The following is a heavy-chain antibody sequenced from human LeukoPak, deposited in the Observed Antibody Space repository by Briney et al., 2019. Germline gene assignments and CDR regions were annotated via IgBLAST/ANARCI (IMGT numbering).Heavy chain of an antibody. V-gene: IGHV3-9*03. CDR1: GFTFDDHG. D-gene: IGHD5-18*01. Sequence: QTGRSLRLSCAASGFTFDDHGVHWVRQAPGKGLEWVSGISWNSGSIGYADSVKGRFTISRDNAKSTLYLQMNSLRTDDMALYYCTRASGYSSGSVDYWGQGTLVTVSS. CDR2: ISWNSGSI. J-gene: IGHJ4*02. CDR3: TRASGYSSGSVDY.